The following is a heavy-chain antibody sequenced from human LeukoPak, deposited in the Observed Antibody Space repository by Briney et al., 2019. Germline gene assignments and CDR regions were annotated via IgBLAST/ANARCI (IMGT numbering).Heavy chain of an antibody. CDR3: ARDDSSGYYYSFDY. D-gene: IGHD3-22*01. CDR1: GYTFTGYY. CDR2: INPNSGGT. Sequence: ASVKVSCKASGYTFTGYYMHWVRQAPGQGLEWMGWINPNSGGTNYAQKFQGRVTMTRDTSISTAYMELSRLRSDDTAVYYCARDDSSGYYYSFDYWGQGTLVTVSS. V-gene: IGHV1-2*02. J-gene: IGHJ4*02.